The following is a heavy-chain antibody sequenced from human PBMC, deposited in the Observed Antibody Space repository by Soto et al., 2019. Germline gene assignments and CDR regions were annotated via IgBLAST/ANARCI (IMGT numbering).Heavy chain of an antibody. CDR3: ARGLIPRRSLSEFWSGYYSPLDS. CDR1: GYSFTSCD. D-gene: IGHD3-3*01. Sequence: GASAKVSCEASGYSFTSCDISWVRQDTGQGLELLGWMNPNSGNTGYAQKFQGRITMTRNTSIKTAYMEVSSLTSEDTAVYYCARGLIPRRSLSEFWSGYYSPLDSWGQGTLVTVSS. V-gene: IGHV1-8*01. CDR2: MNPNSGNT. J-gene: IGHJ4*02.